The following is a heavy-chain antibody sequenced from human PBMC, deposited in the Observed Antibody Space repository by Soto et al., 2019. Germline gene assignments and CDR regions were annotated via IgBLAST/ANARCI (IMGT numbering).Heavy chain of an antibody. D-gene: IGHD3-22*01. Sequence: GGSLRLARTASGFTFRSYCMNWVRQGPGKGREWVSGISGSGRGSYYADSVKGRFTNSRDNSKNTMYLQMNNLRVEDTALYYCAKIRLYDSSGYHRDAFDIWGQGTMVTVSS. CDR3: AKIRLYDSSGYHRDAFDI. CDR2: ISGSGRGS. J-gene: IGHJ3*02. V-gene: IGHV3-23*01. CDR1: GFTFRSYC.